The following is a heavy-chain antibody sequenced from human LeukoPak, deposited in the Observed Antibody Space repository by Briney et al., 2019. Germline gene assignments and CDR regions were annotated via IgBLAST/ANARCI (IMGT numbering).Heavy chain of an antibody. V-gene: IGHV3-7*03. D-gene: IGHD2/OR15-2a*01. Sequence: GGSLRLSCAASGFSFSGYWMTWVRQAPGKGLEWVANIKEDGSGKYYADFVEGRFTISRDNAKNSLDLQMNSLRAEDTAVYYCARRGSTDYWGQGTLVTVSS. J-gene: IGHJ4*02. CDR1: GFSFSGYW. CDR3: ARRGSTDY. CDR2: IKEDGSGK.